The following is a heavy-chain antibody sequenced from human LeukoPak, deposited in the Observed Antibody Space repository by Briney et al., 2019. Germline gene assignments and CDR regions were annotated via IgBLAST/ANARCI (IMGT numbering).Heavy chain of an antibody. Sequence: ASVKVSCKASGYTFTSYAMNWVRQAPGQGLEWMGWINTNTGNPTYAQGFTGRFVLSLDTSVSTAYLQISSLKAEDTAMYYCARVRHYYDSTLALGYWGQGTLVTVSS. V-gene: IGHV7-4-1*02. CDR2: INTNTGNP. J-gene: IGHJ4*02. CDR3: ARVRHYYDSTLALGY. D-gene: IGHD3-22*01. CDR1: GYTFTSYA.